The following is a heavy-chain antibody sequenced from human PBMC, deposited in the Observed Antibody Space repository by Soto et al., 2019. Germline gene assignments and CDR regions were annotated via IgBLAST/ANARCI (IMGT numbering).Heavy chain of an antibody. Sequence: ASVKVSCKASGYTFTGYYMHWVRQAPGQGLEWMGWINPNSGGTNYAQKFQGRVTMTRDTSISTAYMELSRLRSDDTAVYYCARDFTSTYYYDSSGSRGGFDIWGQGTMVTVSS. V-gene: IGHV1-2*02. CDR3: ARDFTSTYYYDSSGSRGGFDI. CDR2: INPNSGGT. J-gene: IGHJ3*02. CDR1: GYTFTGYY. D-gene: IGHD3-22*01.